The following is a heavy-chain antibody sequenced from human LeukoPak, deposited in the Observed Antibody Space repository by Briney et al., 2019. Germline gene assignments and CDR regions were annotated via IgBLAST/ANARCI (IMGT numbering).Heavy chain of an antibody. Sequence: NPGGSLRLSCAASGFSFSTYALNWVRQAPGKGLEWVAYISNRDSHTFYADSVKGRFTVSRDNAKNSLYLQMNSLRDGDTAVYYCARESWYKFDYWGQGTLVTVSS. V-gene: IGHV3-21*01. CDR3: ARESWYKFDY. CDR2: ISNRDSHT. D-gene: IGHD1-1*01. J-gene: IGHJ4*02. CDR1: GFSFSTYA.